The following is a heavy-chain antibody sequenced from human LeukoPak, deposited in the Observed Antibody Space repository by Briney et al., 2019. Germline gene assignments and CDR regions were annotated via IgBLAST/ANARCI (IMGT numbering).Heavy chain of an antibody. CDR3: ARGFDYSRYYGMDV. CDR2: IYYSGST. V-gene: IGHV4-59*12. J-gene: IGHJ6*02. CDR1: GGSISSYY. D-gene: IGHD4-11*01. Sequence: IPSETLSLTCTVSGGSISSYYWSWIRQPPGKGLEWIGYIYYSGSTNYNPSLKSRVTILLDKSKNQFSLKLSSVTAADTAVYYCARGFDYSRYYGMDVWGQGTTVTVSS.